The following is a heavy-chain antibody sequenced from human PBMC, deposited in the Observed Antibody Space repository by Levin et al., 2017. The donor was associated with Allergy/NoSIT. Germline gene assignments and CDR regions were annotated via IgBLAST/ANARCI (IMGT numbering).Heavy chain of an antibody. J-gene: IGHJ4*02. V-gene: IGHV3-9*01. CDR1: GFTFDDFA. Sequence: GGSLRLSCAASGFTFDDFAMNWVRQVPGKGLEWVASIGWNSDNIGYADSVKGRFTISRDNGNNSLYLHMSSLRPEDTALYYCSKDIRTRGYYYVFWGQGTQVTVSS. CDR2: IGWNSDNI. D-gene: IGHD3-10*02. CDR3: SKDIRTRGYYYVF.